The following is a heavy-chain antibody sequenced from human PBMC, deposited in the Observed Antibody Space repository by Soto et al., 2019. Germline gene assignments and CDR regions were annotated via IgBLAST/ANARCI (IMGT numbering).Heavy chain of an antibody. D-gene: IGHD5-12*01. J-gene: IGHJ4*02. CDR2: INPSGDVT. Sequence: QVQLVQSGAEVKEPGASVKVSCKASGRTFNSYLIHWVRLAPGQGLEWMGIINPSGDVTRFAQKFLGRVTMTREKSTSTVYMELSRLRSEDTDVYYCAPGSGATIIFWGQGTLVTVSS. CDR1: GRTFNSYL. CDR3: APGSGATIIF. V-gene: IGHV1-46*02.